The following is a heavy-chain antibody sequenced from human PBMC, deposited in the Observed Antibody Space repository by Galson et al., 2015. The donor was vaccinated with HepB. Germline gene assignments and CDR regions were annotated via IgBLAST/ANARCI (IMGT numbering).Heavy chain of an antibody. Sequence: SLRLSCAASGFTFDDYTMHWVRQAPGKGLEWVSLISWDGGSTYYADSVKGRFTISRDNSKNSLYLQMNSLRTEDTALYYCAKDGGFYGSGSYFGLGYFDYWGQGTLVTVSS. J-gene: IGHJ4*02. CDR2: ISWDGGST. CDR1: GFTFDDYT. CDR3: AKDGGFYGSGSYFGLGYFDY. D-gene: IGHD3-10*01. V-gene: IGHV3-43*01.